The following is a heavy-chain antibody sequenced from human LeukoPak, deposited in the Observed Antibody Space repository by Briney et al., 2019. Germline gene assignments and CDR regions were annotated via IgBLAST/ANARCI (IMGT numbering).Heavy chain of an antibody. D-gene: IGHD3-22*01. Sequence: PGGSLRLSCAASGFTFSSYAMSWVRQAPGKGLEWVSGISGSGGNTYYADSVKGRFTISRDNSKNTLFLQMNTLRVEDTALYYCAKALGDTSGNYQLGTKGGFDDWGQGTLVTVSS. J-gene: IGHJ4*02. CDR2: ISGSGGNT. CDR3: AKALGDTSGNYQLGTKGGFDD. V-gene: IGHV3-23*01. CDR1: GFTFSSYA.